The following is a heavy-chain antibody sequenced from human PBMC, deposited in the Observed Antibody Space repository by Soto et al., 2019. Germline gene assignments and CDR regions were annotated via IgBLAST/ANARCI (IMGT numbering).Heavy chain of an antibody. CDR1: GFTFSSYS. CDR2: ISSSSSTI. V-gene: IGHV3-48*02. J-gene: IGHJ4*02. CDR3: ARDGVPCSGGSCYSDPSFDY. D-gene: IGHD2-15*01. Sequence: VGSLGVSCADSGFTFSSYSMNWVRQAPGKGLEWVSYISSSSSTIYYADSVKGRFTISRDNAKNTLNLQMNRQRDEDTAVYYFARDGVPCSGGSCYSDPSFDYWGQGTLVTVSS.